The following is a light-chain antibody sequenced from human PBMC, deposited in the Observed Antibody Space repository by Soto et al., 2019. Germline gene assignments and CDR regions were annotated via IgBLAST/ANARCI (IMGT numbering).Light chain of an antibody. Sequence: DIQMTQSPSSLSASVGDRVTITCRASQSLSSYLNWYQQKPGKAPKVLIYDASSLQSGVPSRFSGSKSGTDFTLTISSLQPEDFATYYCQQSYSTPLTFCGGTKVEIK. V-gene: IGKV1-39*01. CDR3: QQSYSTPLT. CDR2: DAS. J-gene: IGKJ4*01. CDR1: QSLSSY.